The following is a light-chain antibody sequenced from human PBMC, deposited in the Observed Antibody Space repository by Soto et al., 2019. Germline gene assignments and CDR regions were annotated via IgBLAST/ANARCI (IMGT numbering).Light chain of an antibody. CDR1: QSVSSY. CDR3: QQRSNWPPA. Sequence: EIVLTQSPATLSLSPGERATLSCRASQSVSSYLAWYQQKPGQAPRLLIYDASNRATGIPARFSGSGSGTDFTLTICSLEPEDFAVYYCQQRSNWPPAFGQGTRL. CDR2: DAS. J-gene: IGKJ5*01. V-gene: IGKV3-11*01.